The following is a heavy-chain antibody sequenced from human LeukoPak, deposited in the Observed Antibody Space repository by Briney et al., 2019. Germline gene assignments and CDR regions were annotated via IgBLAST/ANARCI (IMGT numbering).Heavy chain of an antibody. CDR3: ARPSFLGSSYPDFDY. J-gene: IGHJ4*02. Sequence: PGGSLRLSCAASGFTFSSYWMSWVRQAPGKGLEWVANIKKDGSEKYYVDSVKGRFTISRDNAKKSLYLQMSSLRAEDTAVYYCARPSFLGSSYPDFDYWGQGTLVTVSS. V-gene: IGHV3-7*01. CDR2: IKKDGSEK. CDR1: GFTFSSYW. D-gene: IGHD1-26*01.